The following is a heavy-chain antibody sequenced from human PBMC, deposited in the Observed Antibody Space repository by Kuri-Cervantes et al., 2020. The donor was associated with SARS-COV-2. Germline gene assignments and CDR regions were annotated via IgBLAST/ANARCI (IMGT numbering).Heavy chain of an antibody. CDR1: GFLFSASA. J-gene: IGHJ4*02. CDR2: VRGKANNYAT. Sequence: GESLKISCEVSGFLFSASAIHWVRQASGKGLEWVGRVRGKANNYATAYAASVKGRFTISRDDSKNMAYLQMNSLKTDDTAVYYCTTDDLFWSGYYETDYWGQGTLVTVSS. D-gene: IGHD3-3*01. V-gene: IGHV3-73*01. CDR3: TTDDLFWSGYYETDY.